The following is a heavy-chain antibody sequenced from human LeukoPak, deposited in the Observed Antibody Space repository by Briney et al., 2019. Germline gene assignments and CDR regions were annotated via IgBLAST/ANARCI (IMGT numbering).Heavy chain of an antibody. J-gene: IGHJ4*02. V-gene: IGHV3-23*01. CDR2: ITGSGGDT. CDR1: GFTFSSYA. D-gene: IGHD2-21*01. Sequence: PGGSLRLSCAASGFTFSSYAMSWVRQAPGKGLEWVSAITGSGGDTFHADSVKGRFTISRDNSRNTLYMQMNSLRDEDTAVYYCAKGSADARPYCFDYWGQGTLVTVSS. CDR3: AKGSADARPYCFDY.